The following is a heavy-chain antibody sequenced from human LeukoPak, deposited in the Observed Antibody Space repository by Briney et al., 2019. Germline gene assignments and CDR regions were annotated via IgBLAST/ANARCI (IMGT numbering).Heavy chain of an antibody. Sequence: SGSGGFTYYADSVKGRFTISRDNSKNTLYLQMNSLRAEDTAVYYCARGKYGDYIYWGQGTLVTVSS. D-gene: IGHD4-17*01. CDR2: SGSGGFT. V-gene: IGHV3-23*01. J-gene: IGHJ4*02. CDR3: ARGKYGDYIY.